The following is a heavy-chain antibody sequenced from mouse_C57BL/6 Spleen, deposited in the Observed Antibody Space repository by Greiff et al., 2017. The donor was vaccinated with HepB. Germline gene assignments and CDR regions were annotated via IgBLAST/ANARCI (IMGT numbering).Heavy chain of an antibody. V-gene: IGHV1-82*01. CDR2: IYPGDGDT. CDR1: GYAFSSSW. CDR3: ARGELGRSFAY. Sequence: QVQLKESGPELVKPGASVKISCKASGYAFSSSWMNWVKQRPGKGLEWIGRIYPGDGDTNYNGKFKGKATLTADKSSSTAYMQLSSLTSEDSAVYFCARGELGRSFAYWGQGTLVTVSA. D-gene: IGHD4-1*01. J-gene: IGHJ3*01.